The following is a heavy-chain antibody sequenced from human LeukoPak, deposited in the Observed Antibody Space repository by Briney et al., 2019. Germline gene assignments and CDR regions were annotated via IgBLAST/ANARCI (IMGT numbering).Heavy chain of an antibody. CDR3: ARGPDNYDFWSGYLYYFDY. CDR1: GFTFSSYA. D-gene: IGHD3-3*01. J-gene: IGHJ4*02. Sequence: GGSLRLSCAASGFTFSSYAMHWVRQAPGKGLEWVAVISYDGSNKYYADSVKGRFTISRDNSKNTLYLQMNSLRAEDTAVYYCARGPDNYDFWSGYLYYFDYWGQGTLVTVSS. CDR2: ISYDGSNK. V-gene: IGHV3-30-3*01.